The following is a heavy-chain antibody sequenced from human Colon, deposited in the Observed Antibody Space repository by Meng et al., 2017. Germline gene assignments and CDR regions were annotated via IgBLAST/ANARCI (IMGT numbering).Heavy chain of an antibody. J-gene: IGHJ4*02. CDR1: GVPICSNNW. Sequence: QLQSAGPCLVESSGALSLTCPVSGVPICSNNWWSWVRQPPGKGLEWIGKIDLGGTPYYNPSLESRVIMSLDKSKNQLSLRLTSVAAADTAVYYCARHGGWHFDCWGQGALVTVSS. CDR2: IDLGGTP. CDR3: ARHGGWHFDC. D-gene: IGHD6-19*01. V-gene: IGHV4-4*02.